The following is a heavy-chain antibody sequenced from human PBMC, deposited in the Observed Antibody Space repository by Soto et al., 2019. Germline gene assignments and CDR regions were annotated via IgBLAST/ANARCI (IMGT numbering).Heavy chain of an antibody. D-gene: IGHD3-10*01. J-gene: IGHJ4*02. CDR3: ARHISGWSPGEVPFPLDF. V-gene: IGHV3-9*01. Sequence: VKLAESGGGLVEPGRSLRLSCVASGFPFDDFAMHWVRQAPGKGLEWVSGINWNGKTSGYADPVRGRFIVSRDNAKNSLYLQMNSLRVEDTAIYFCARHISGWSPGEVPFPLDFWGQGTLVTVSS. CDR1: GFPFDDFA. CDR2: INWNGKTS.